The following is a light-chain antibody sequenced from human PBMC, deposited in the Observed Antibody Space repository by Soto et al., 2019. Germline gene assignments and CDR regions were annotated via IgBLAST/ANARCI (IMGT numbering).Light chain of an antibody. Sequence: EIVMTQSPATLSVSPGGRATLSCRASQSVSSNLAWYQQKLGQAPRLLIYGASFRATGIPARFSGSGSGTDFTLTISSLQSEDFDVYYCQHYNNWWSFGQGTRVEI. CDR1: QSVSSN. J-gene: IGKJ1*01. CDR2: GAS. CDR3: QHYNNWWS. V-gene: IGKV3-15*01.